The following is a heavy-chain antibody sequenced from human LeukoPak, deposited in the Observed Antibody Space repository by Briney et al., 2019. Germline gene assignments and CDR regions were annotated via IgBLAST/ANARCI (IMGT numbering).Heavy chain of an antibody. CDR1: GGIFSSYA. Sequence: SVKVSCKASGGIFSSYAISWVRQAPGQGLEWMGRIIPILGIANYAQKFQGRVTITADKSTSTAYMELSSLRSEDTAVYYCAGNTVTTSGYWFDPWGQGTLVTVSS. CDR3: AGNTVTTSGYWFDP. D-gene: IGHD4-17*01. J-gene: IGHJ5*02. CDR2: IIPILGIA. V-gene: IGHV1-69*04.